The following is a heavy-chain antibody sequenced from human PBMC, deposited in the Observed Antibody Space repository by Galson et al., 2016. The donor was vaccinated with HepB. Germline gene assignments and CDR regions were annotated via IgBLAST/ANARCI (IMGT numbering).Heavy chain of an antibody. J-gene: IGHJ4*02. V-gene: IGHV3-74*01. CDR3: AREGGQWLERFDY. CDR2: INSDGSST. D-gene: IGHD6-19*01. Sequence: SLRLSCAASGFTFSSYWMHWVRQAPGKGLVWVSRINSDGSSTIYADSVKGRFPISRDNAKNTLYLQMNSLRAEDTAVYYCAREGGQWLERFDYWGQGTLVTVSS. CDR1: GFTFSSYW.